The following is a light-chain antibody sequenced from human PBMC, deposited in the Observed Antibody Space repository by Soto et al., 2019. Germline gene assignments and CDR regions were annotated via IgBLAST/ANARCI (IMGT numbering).Light chain of an antibody. J-gene: IGLJ2*01. CDR1: SSNIGSNY. V-gene: IGLV1-47*01. CDR2: RNN. Sequence: QAVVAQPPSASGTPGQRVTISCSGSSSNIGSNYVYWYQQLPGTAPKLLIYRNNQRPSGVPDRFSGSKSGTSASLAISGLRSADEADYYCAAWDDSLSGDVVFGGGTKLTVL. CDR3: AAWDDSLSGDVV.